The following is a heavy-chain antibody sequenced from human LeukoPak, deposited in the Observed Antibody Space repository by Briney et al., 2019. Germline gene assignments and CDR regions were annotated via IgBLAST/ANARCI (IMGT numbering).Heavy chain of an antibody. CDR3: ARGTGFRIFGVVTYFDY. J-gene: IGHJ4*02. CDR1: GYSFTSYW. V-gene: IGHV5-51*01. Sequence: GESLQISCQGSGYSFTSYWIGWVRPMPGKGLEWMGIIYPGDSDTRYSPSFQGQVTISADKSISTAYLQWSSLKASDTAMYYCARGTGFRIFGVVTYFDYWGQGTLVTVSS. CDR2: IYPGDSDT. D-gene: IGHD3-3*01.